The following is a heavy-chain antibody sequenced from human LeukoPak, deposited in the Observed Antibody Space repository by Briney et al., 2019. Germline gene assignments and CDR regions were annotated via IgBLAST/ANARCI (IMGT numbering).Heavy chain of an antibody. CDR1: GYTFTRYY. CDR2: INPSGGST. V-gene: IGHV1-46*01. J-gene: IGHJ3*02. CDR3: ARVGYYYDSSGYYYERFGAFDI. Sequence: ASVKVSCKASGYTFTRYYMHWVRQAPGQGLEWMGIINPSGGSTSYAQKFQGRVTMTRDTSTSTVYMELSSLRSEDTAVYYCARVGYYYDSSGYYYERFGAFDIWGQGTMVTVSS. D-gene: IGHD3-22*01.